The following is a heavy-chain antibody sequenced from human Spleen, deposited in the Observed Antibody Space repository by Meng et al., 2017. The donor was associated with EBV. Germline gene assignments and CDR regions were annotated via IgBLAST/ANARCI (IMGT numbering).Heavy chain of an antibody. J-gene: IGHJ4*01. CDR1: GYTFFSHG. CDR2: INPYNGNT. Sequence: QVQLVQSGAEVKKPGASVNVSCKASGYTFFSHGISWVRQAPGQGLEWMGWINPYNGNTNYADNFLGRITMTTDTSTSTAYMEVSNLRSDDTAMYYCARAETVWWLPDFWGHGTLVTVSS. V-gene: IGHV1-18*01. CDR3: ARAETVWWLPDF. D-gene: IGHD2-15*01.